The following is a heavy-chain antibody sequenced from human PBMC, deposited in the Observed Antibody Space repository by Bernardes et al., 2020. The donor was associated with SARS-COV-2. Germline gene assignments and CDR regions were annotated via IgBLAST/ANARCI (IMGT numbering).Heavy chain of an antibody. CDR1: GGSISSGGYS. D-gene: IGHD2-2*01. CDR3: ARGLPAALDY. CDR2: IYHSGST. V-gene: IGHV4-30-2*01. Sequence: SETLSLTCAVSGGSISSGGYSWSWIRQPPGKGLEWIGYIYHSGSTYYNPSLKSRVTISVDRSKNQFSLKLSSVTAADTAVYYCARGLPAALDYWGQGTLVTVSS. J-gene: IGHJ4*02.